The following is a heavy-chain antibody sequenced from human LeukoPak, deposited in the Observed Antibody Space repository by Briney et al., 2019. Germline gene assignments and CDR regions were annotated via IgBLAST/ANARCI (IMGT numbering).Heavy chain of an antibody. CDR2: INHSGST. D-gene: IGHD5-18*01. CDR1: GGSFSGYY. V-gene: IGHV4-34*01. CDR3: ARGRINSYGYYGPAYYFYGMDV. Sequence: SETLSLTCAVYGGSFSGYYWSWIRQPPGKGLEWIGEINHSGSTYYNPSLKSRVTISVDTSKNQFSLKLSSVTAADTAVYYCARGRINSYGYYGPAYYFYGMDVWGQGTTVTVSS. J-gene: IGHJ6*02.